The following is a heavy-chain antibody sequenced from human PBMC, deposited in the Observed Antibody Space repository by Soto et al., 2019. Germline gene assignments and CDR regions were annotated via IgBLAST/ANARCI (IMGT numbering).Heavy chain of an antibody. D-gene: IGHD3-16*02. J-gene: IGHJ4*02. CDR3: ARAPFDIWGSYRAPDY. V-gene: IGHV1-18*01. CDR1: GYTFTSYG. CDR2: ISAYNGNT. Sequence: GASVKVSCKASGYTFTSYGISWVRQAPGQGLEWMGWISAYNGNTNYAQKLQGRVTMTTDTSTSTAYMELRSLRSDDTAVYYCARAPFDIWGSYRAPDYWGQGTLVTVSS.